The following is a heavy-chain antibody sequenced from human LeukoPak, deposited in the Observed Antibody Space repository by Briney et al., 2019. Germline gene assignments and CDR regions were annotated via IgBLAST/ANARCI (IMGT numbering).Heavy chain of an antibody. CDR3: AKSSGVILDYYYGMDV. J-gene: IGHJ6*02. CDR1: GFTFADYT. CDR2: ISWYCGSI. D-gene: IGHD3-16*02. V-gene: IGHV3-9*01. Sequence: SLRLSCATSGFTFADYTMHWVWLAPGQGMDWDSVISWYCGSIGYADSVKGRFTITRDNAKNSLYLQMNSLRAEDTAVYYCAKSSGVILDYYYGMDVWGQGTTVTVSS.